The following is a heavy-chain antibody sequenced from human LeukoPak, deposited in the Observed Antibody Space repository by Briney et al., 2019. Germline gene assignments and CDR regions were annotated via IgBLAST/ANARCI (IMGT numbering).Heavy chain of an antibody. Sequence: SETLSLTCAVYGGSFSGYYWSWIHQPPGKGLEWIGEINHSGSTNYNPSLKSRVTISEDTSKNQFSLKLSSVTAADTAVYYCARSVNRSSWSNYYFDYWGQGTLVTVSS. CDR3: ARSVNRSSWSNYYFDY. J-gene: IGHJ4*02. V-gene: IGHV4-34*01. CDR2: INHSGST. D-gene: IGHD6-13*01. CDR1: GGSFSGYY.